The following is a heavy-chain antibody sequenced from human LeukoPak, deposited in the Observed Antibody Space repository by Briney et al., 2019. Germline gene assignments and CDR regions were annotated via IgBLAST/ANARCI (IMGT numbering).Heavy chain of an antibody. V-gene: IGHV3-21*01. CDR1: GFTFDDYG. Sequence: GGSLRLSCAASGFTFDDYGMNWVRQAPGKGLEWVSSISSSSSYIYYADSVKGRFTISRDNAKNSLYLQMNSLRAEDTAVYYCAREGAAAAGTGWYYYYYYMDVWGKGTTVTISS. CDR3: AREGAAAAGTGWYYYYYYMDV. J-gene: IGHJ6*03. CDR2: ISSSSSYI. D-gene: IGHD6-13*01.